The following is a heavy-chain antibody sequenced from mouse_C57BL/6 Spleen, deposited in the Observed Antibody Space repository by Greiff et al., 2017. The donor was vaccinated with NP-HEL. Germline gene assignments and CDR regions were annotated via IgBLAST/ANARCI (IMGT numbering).Heavy chain of an antibody. CDR2: IRSKSSNYAT. V-gene: IGHV10-3*01. CDR1: GFTFNTYA. D-gene: IGHD2-3*01. CDR3: VRDKDTIYDCYYDAMDY. J-gene: IGHJ4*01. Sequence: DVKLVESGGGLVQPKGSLKLSCAASGFTFNTYAMHWVRQAPGKGLEWVARIRSKSSNYATYYADSVKDRFTISRDDSQSMLYLQMNNLKTEDTAMYYCVRDKDTIYDCYYDAMDYWGQGTSVTVSS.